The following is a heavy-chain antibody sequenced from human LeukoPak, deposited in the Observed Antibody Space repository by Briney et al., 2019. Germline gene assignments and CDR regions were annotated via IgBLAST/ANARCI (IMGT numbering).Heavy chain of an antibody. CDR2: IKEDGSEK. D-gene: IGHD1-26*01. J-gene: IGHJ4*02. CDR3: VRDGVGAPPFDY. CDR1: GFVFSSFW. V-gene: IGHV3-7*01. Sequence: GGSLRLSCAGSGFVFSSFWMHWVRQAPGEGLEWVADIKEDGSEKYYMDSVKGRFTISRDNAKNTLLLQMNSLRAEDTAVYYCVRDGVGAPPFDYWGQGVLVTVSS.